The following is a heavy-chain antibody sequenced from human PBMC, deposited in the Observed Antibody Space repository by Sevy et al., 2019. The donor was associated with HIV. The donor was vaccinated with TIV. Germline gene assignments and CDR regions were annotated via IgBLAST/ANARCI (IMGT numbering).Heavy chain of an antibody. CDR1: GFTFSGSA. Sequence: GGSLRLSCAASGFTFSGSAMHWVRQASGKGLEWVGRIRSKANSYATAYAASVKGRFTISRDDSKNTAYLQMNSLKTEDTAVHYCTRLNRIAVAGTLGYYYYYYMHVWGKGTTVTVSS. D-gene: IGHD6-19*01. V-gene: IGHV3-73*01. CDR2: IRSKANSYAT. J-gene: IGHJ6*03. CDR3: TRLNRIAVAGTLGYYYYYYMHV.